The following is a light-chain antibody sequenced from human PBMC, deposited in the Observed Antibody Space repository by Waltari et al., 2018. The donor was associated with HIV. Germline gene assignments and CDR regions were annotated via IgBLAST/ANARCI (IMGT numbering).Light chain of an antibody. Sequence: SVVTQSPGTLSLSPGEKVTLSFRTSQTVSTNFLGWYQSKSGQPPKLLFYGSSTRASGIPDRFSATGSDTGSGSDFSLTIHRLEPDDFAIYYCLLYGDSPRWTFGPGTRL. J-gene: IGKJ1*01. V-gene: IGKV3-20*01. CDR1: QTVSTNF. CDR2: GSS. CDR3: LLYGDSPRWT.